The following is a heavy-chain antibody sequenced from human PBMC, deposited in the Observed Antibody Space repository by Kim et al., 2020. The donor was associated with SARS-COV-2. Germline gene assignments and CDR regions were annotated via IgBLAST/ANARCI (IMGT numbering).Heavy chain of an antibody. CDR3: AREGKMEATITGFDY. Sequence: SETLSLTCAVYGGSFSGYYWSWIRQVPGKGLEWIGEINHSGSSNYNPSLKSRVSISADRSKNQFSLKLDSVTAADTAVYYCAREGKMEATITGFDYWGQGTPVTVSS. D-gene: IGHD5-12*01. CDR2: INHSGSS. J-gene: IGHJ4*02. V-gene: IGHV4-34*01. CDR1: GGSFSGYY.